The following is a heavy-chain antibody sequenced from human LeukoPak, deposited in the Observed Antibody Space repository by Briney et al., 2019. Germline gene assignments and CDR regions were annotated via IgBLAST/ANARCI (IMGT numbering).Heavy chain of an antibody. CDR3: ARVRGGYYFDY. CDR2: ISYDGSNK. D-gene: IGHD2-15*01. J-gene: IGHJ4*02. CDR1: GFTFSSYA. V-gene: IGHV3-30-3*01. Sequence: PGGSLRLSCAASGFTFSSYAIHWVRQAPGKGLEWVALISYDGSNKYYTDSVKGRFTISRDNSKNTLYLQMNSLRAEDTAVYYCARVRGGYYFDYWGLGTLVTVSS.